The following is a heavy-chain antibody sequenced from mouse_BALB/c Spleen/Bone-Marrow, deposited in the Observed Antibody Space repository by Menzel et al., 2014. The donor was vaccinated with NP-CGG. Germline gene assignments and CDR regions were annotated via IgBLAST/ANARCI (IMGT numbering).Heavy chain of an antibody. CDR3: ARWGYYYAMDY. CDR2: ISSGSSNI. Sequence: EVMLVESGGGLVQPGGSRKLSCAASGFTFSSFGMHWVRRAPEKGLEWVAYISSGSSNINYADTVKGRFTISRDNPKNTLFLQMTSQRSEDTAMYYCARWGYYYAMDYWGQGTSVTVSS. J-gene: IGHJ4*01. D-gene: IGHD2-2*01. CDR1: GFTFSSFG. V-gene: IGHV5-17*02.